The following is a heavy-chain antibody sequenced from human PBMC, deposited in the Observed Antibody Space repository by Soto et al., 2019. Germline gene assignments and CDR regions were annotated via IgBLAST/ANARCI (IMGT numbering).Heavy chain of an antibody. Sequence: GGSLSLSCAASGFTFSNAWMNWVRQAPGKGLEWVGRIKSKTDGGTTDYAAPVKGRFTISRDDSKNTLYLQMNSLKTEDTAVYYCTTLPTFWSGYYTDYYYGMDVWGQGTTVTVSS. J-gene: IGHJ6*02. CDR3: TTLPTFWSGYYTDYYYGMDV. CDR2: IKSKTDGGTT. CDR1: GFTFSNAW. D-gene: IGHD3-3*01. V-gene: IGHV3-15*07.